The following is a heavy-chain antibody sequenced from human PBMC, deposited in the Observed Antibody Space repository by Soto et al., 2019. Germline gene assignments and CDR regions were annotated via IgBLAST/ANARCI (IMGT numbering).Heavy chain of an antibody. D-gene: IGHD2-21*02. CDR1: GFTFSSYA. CDR3: APYCGGDCYSTGGY. J-gene: IGHJ4*02. V-gene: IGHV3-23*01. Sequence: QPGGSLRLSCAASGFTFSSYAMSWVRQAPGKGLEWVSAISGSGGSTYYADSVKGRFTISRDNSKNTLYLQMNSLRAEDTAVYYCAPYCGGDCYSTGGYWGQGTLVTVSS. CDR2: ISGSGGST.